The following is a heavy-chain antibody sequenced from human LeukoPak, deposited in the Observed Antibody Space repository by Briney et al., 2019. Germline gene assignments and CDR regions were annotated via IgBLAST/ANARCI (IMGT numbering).Heavy chain of an antibody. J-gene: IGHJ1*01. CDR3: AREVDTAMVN. Sequence: SETLSLTCTASGGSISSYYWSWIRQPPGKGLEWIGYIYYSGSTNYNPSLKSRVTISVDTSKNQFSLKLSSVTAADTAVYYCAREVDTAMVNWGQGTLVTVSS. CDR1: GGSISSYY. V-gene: IGHV4-59*01. D-gene: IGHD5-18*01. CDR2: IYYSGST.